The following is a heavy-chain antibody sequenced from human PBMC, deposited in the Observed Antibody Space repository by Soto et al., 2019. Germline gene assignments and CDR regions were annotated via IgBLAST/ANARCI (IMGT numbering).Heavy chain of an antibody. CDR3: ASAYCISTSCYYYYYMDV. D-gene: IGHD2-2*01. CDR1: GFTFSNYA. V-gene: IGHV3-23*01. J-gene: IGHJ6*03. CDR2: ITGGGGSS. Sequence: GGSLRLSCAASGFTFSNYAMSWVRQAPGKGLEWVSGITGGGGSSYYADSVKGRFTISRDNSKNTLYLQMNSLRAEDTAVYYCASAYCISTSCYYYYYMDVWGKGTTVTVSS.